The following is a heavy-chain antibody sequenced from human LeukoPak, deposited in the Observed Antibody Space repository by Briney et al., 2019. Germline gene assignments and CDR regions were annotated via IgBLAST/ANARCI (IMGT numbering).Heavy chain of an antibody. D-gene: IGHD2-21*02. CDR3: ARRGDSDFRID. V-gene: IGHV5-51*01. CDR1: RHSFHSQW. J-gene: IGHJ4*02. Sequence: GESLKISCKGPRHSFHSQWIGWVRQMPGKGLEWMGIIHPDDSDTRYSPSFQGQVTISADKSICTAYLQWNSLEASDSAIYYCARRGDSDFRIDWGQGTLVTVSS. CDR2: IHPDDSDT.